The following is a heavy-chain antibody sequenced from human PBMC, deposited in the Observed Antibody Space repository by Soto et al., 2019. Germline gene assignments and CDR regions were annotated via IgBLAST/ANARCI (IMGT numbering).Heavy chain of an antibody. J-gene: IGHJ4*02. CDR1: GFTVSSNY. D-gene: IGHD4-17*01. CDR2: IYSGGST. Sequence: EVQLVESGGGLVQPGGSLRLSCAASGFTVSSNYMSWVRQAPGKGLEWVSVIYSGGSTYYADSVKGRFTISRDNSKNTLYLQLNSLRAEDTAVYYCARDRPGGDYGFMWGQGTLVTVSS. V-gene: IGHV3-66*01. CDR3: ARDRPGGDYGFM.